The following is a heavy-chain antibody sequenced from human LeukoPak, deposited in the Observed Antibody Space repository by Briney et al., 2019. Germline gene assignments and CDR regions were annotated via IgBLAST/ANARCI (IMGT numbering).Heavy chain of an antibody. CDR1: GFRFDNYA. D-gene: IGHD2-2*01. J-gene: IGHJ3*01. CDR3: ARIDAVVPTSIKGAFDV. CDR2: INGRGDGT. Sequence: PGGSLRLSCEASGFRFDNYAVTWVRQAPGKGLEWVSLINGRGDGTHYADSVKGHFTISRDNSKSAVYVQMNSLRVEDTATYFCARIDAVVPTSIKGAFDVWGQGTVVTVSS. V-gene: IGHV3-23*01.